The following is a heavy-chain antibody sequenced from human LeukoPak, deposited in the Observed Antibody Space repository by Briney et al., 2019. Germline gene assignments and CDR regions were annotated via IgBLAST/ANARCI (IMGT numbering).Heavy chain of an antibody. V-gene: IGHV4-59*01. D-gene: IGHD2-2*01. CDR2: IYYSGST. CDR3: ARQAFCSSTSCYPFQH. CDR1: GGSISGYY. Sequence: PSETLSLXCTVSGGSISGYYWSWIRQPPGKGLEWIGYIYYSGSTNYNPSLKSRVTISVDTSKNQFSLKLSSVTTADTAVYYCARQAFCSSTSCYPFQHWGQGTLVTVSS. J-gene: IGHJ1*01.